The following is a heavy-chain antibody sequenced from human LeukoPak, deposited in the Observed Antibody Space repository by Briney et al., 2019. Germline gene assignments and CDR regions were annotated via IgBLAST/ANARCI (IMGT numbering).Heavy chain of an antibody. CDR2: ITWDGGST. CDR3: AKVGGFGDATYYLDP. J-gene: IGHJ5*02. CDR1: GLTFDDYA. Sequence: QSGGSLRLSCTASGLTFDDYAMHWVRQPPGKGLEWVSVITWDGGSTYYADPVKGRFTISRDNSKSSLYLQMNSLRPEDTALYYCAKVGGFGDATYYLDPWGQGTLVTVSS. D-gene: IGHD2/OR15-2a*01. V-gene: IGHV3-43D*03.